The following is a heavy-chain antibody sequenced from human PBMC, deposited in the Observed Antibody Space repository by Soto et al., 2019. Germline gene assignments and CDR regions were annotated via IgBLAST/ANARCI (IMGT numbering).Heavy chain of an antibody. CDR1: GGSISSGDFY. D-gene: IGHD6-19*01. V-gene: IGHV4-30-4*01. CDR3: ARHYSSGSRNWFDP. CDR2: IFYSGST. J-gene: IGHJ5*02. Sequence: PSETLSLTCTVSGGSISSGDFYWTWIRQPPGKGLEWIGHIFYSGSTYYNPSLRSRVTISVDTSKNQFSLKLSSVTAADTAVFYCARHYSSGSRNWFDPWGQGTLVTVSS.